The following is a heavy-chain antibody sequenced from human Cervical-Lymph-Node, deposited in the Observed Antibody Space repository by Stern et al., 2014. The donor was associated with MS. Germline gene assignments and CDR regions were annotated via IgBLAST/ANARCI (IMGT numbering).Heavy chain of an antibody. D-gene: IGHD3-3*01. J-gene: IGHJ5*02. Sequence: QVQLVQSGAEVKSPGASVKVSCQASGYTFSDYGINWVLQARGQGLEWMGWINSCNDNTHYAQKFQGRVTMTTDTSTTTAYMEMRRLTSDDTAVYYCARGDFGVVTNHWFDPWGQGTLVTVSS. CDR2: INSCNDNT. CDR3: ARGDFGVVTNHWFDP. V-gene: IGHV1-18*01. CDR1: GYTFSDYG.